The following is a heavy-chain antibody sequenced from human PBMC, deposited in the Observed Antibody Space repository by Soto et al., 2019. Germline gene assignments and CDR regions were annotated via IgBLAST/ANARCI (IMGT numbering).Heavy chain of an antibody. Sequence: QVQLQESGPGLVKPSETLSLTCTVSGGSISSYYWSWIRQPPGKGLEWIGYIYYSGSTNYNPSLKRRVTISVDPSKNQFSRKLSSVTAADTAVYYCARDAFGVDNWFDPWGQGTLVTVSS. V-gene: IGHV4-59*01. J-gene: IGHJ5*02. D-gene: IGHD3-3*01. CDR2: IYYSGST. CDR1: GGSISSYY. CDR3: ARDAFGVDNWFDP.